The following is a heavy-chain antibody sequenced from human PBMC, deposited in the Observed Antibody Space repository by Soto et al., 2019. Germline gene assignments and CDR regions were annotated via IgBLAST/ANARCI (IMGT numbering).Heavy chain of an antibody. Sequence: ASVKVSCKASGYTCTSYAMHWLLQAPGQRLEWMGWINAGNGNTKYSQKFQGRVTITRDTSASTAYMELSSLRSEDTAVYYCARGLQYDNWFDPWGQGTLVTVSS. V-gene: IGHV1-3*01. CDR1: GYTCTSYA. CDR2: INAGNGNT. D-gene: IGHD4-4*01. CDR3: ARGLQYDNWFDP. J-gene: IGHJ5*02.